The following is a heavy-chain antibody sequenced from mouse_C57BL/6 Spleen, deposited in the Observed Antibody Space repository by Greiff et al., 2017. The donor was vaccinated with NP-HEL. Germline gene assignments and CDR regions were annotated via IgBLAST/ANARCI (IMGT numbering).Heavy chain of an antibody. CDR2: IHPNSGST. V-gene: IGHV1-64*01. D-gene: IGHD1-1*01. Sequence: QVQLQQPGAELVKPGASVKLSCKASGYTFTSYWMHWVKQRPGQGLEWIGMIHPNSGSTNYNAKFKSKATLTVDKSSSTAYMQLSSLTSEDSAVYYCAREENYYGSSYPLFAYWGQGTLVTVSA. CDR3: AREENYYGSSYPLFAY. CDR1: GYTFTSYW. J-gene: IGHJ3*01.